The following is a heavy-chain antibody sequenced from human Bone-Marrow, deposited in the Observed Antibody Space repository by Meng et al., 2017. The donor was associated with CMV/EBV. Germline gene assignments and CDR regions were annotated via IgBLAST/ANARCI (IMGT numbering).Heavy chain of an antibody. CDR2: IYYSGST. D-gene: IGHD2-2*02. CDR1: GGSISSSSYY. CDR3: ARDCSSTSCYTPRYGMDV. V-gene: IGHV4-39*07. J-gene: IGHJ6*02. Sequence: SETLSLTCTVSGGSISSSSYYWGWIRQPPGKGLEWIGSIYYSGSTNYNPSLKSRVTISVDTSKNQFSLKLSSVTAADTAVYYCARDCSSTSCYTPRYGMDVWGQGTTVTVSS.